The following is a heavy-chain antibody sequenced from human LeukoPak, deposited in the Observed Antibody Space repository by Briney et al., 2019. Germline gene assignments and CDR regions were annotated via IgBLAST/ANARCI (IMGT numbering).Heavy chain of an antibody. CDR2: INAGNGYT. D-gene: IGHD3-9*01. CDR1: GYTFTTYA. V-gene: IGHV1-3*01. J-gene: IGHJ6*02. CDR3: ARGLTIKRYDILTGYYFPDRGGYYYGMDV. Sequence: ASVKVSCKASGYTFTTYAVHWVRQAPGQRLEYMGWINAGNGYTKYSQQFQGRVTMTRNTSISTAYMELSSLRSEDTAVYYCARGLTIKRYDILTGYYFPDRGGYYYGMDVWGQGTTVTVSS.